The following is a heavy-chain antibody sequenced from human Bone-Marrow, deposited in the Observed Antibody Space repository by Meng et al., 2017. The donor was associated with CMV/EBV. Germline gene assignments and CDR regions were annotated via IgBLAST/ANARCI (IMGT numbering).Heavy chain of an antibody. CDR3: ARRGVEVNFDY. D-gene: IGHD5-24*01. J-gene: IGHJ4*02. CDR1: GGSISDSSHY. CDR2: IYYSGST. Sequence: SETLSLTCTVSGGSISDSSHYWGWIRQLPGKGLEWIGSIYYSGSTYYNPSLKSRVTISVDTSKNQFSLKLSSVTAADTAVYYCARRGVEVNFDYWGQGTLVTVSS. V-gene: IGHV4-39*01.